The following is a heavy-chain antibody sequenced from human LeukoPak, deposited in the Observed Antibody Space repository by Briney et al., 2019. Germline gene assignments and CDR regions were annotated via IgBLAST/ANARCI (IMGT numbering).Heavy chain of an antibody. D-gene: IGHD3-22*01. J-gene: IGHJ4*02. CDR3: AKREYYYDSSGYLPFDY. CDR1: GFTYSSCA. V-gene: IGHV3-23*01. CDR2: ISGSGGST. Sequence: GGSLRLSCAAPGFTYSSCAMSWVRQAPGKGLEWDSAISGSGGSTYYADSVKGRFTISRDNSKNTLYLQMNSLRAEDTAVYYCAKREYYYDSSGYLPFDYWGQGTLVTVSS.